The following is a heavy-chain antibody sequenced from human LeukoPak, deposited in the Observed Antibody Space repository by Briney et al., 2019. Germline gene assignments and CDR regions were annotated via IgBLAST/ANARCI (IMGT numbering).Heavy chain of an antibody. CDR1: GYTFNGHY. J-gene: IGHJ4*02. D-gene: IGHD5-24*01. V-gene: IGHV1-2*02. CDR2: INPNSGGT. CDR3: ARGSMATIMYLQFEDY. Sequence: ASVKVSCKASGYTFNGHYMHWVRQAPGQGLEWMGWINPNSGGTNYAQKFQGRVTMTRDTSISTAYMELSRLRSDDTAVYYCARGSMATIMYLQFEDYWGQGTLVTVSS.